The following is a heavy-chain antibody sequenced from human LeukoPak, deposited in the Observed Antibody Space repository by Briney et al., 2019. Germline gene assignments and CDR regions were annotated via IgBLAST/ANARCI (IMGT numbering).Heavy chain of an antibody. CDR1: GFTFSSYG. V-gene: IGHV3-30*02. Sequence: GGSLRLSCAASGFTFSSYGMHWVRQAPGKGLQWVAFIRYDGSNKYYADSVKGRFTISRDNSKNTLYLQMNSLRAEDTAVYYCAKVFLRLVTKVDYWGQGTLVTVSS. CDR2: IRYDGSNK. J-gene: IGHJ4*02. D-gene: IGHD3-9*01. CDR3: AKVFLRLVTKVDY.